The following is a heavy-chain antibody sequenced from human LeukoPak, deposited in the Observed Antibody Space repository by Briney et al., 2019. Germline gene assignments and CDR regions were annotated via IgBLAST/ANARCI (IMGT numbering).Heavy chain of an antibody. V-gene: IGHV1-69*05. D-gene: IGHD5-18*01. CDR1: GGTFSSYA. J-gene: IGHJ4*02. CDR2: IIPIFGTA. Sequence: SVKVSCKASGGTFSSYAISWVRQAPGQGLEWMGGIIPIFGTANYAQKFQGRVTITTDESTSTAYMELSSLRSEDTAVYYCARKGVQLTGPFDYWGQGTLVTVSS. CDR3: ARKGVQLTGPFDY.